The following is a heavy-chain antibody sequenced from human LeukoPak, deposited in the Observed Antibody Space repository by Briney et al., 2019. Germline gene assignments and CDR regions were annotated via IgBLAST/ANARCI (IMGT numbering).Heavy chain of an antibody. CDR2: IKQDGSEK. J-gene: IGHJ5*02. CDR1: GFIFSSYW. V-gene: IGHV3-7*01. D-gene: IGHD1-26*01. Sequence: GGSLRLSCAASGFIFSSYWMSWVRQAPGKGLEWVAHIKQDGSEKNYVDSVKGRFTISRDNAKNSLILEMDGLRVEDTAVYYCARHVGAASSFDPWGQGTLVTVSS. CDR3: ARHVGAASSFDP.